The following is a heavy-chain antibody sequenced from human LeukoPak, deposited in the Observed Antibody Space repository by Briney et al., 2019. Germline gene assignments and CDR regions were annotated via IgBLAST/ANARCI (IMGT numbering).Heavy chain of an antibody. Sequence: SETLSLTCAVYGGSFSGYYWSWIRQPPGKGLEWIGEINHSGSTNYNPSLKSRVTISVDTSKNQFSLKLSSVTAADTAVYYCARPWGAMVTIRWAYFDYWGQGTLVTVSS. V-gene: IGHV4-34*01. J-gene: IGHJ4*02. CDR2: INHSGST. D-gene: IGHD5-18*01. CDR3: ARPWGAMVTIRWAYFDY. CDR1: GGSFSGYY.